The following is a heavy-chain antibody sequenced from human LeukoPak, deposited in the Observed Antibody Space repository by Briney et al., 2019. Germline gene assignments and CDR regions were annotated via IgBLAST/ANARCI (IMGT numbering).Heavy chain of an antibody. CDR3: ARGGGGAAAGYYYYMDV. V-gene: IGHV1-8*01. CDR2: MNPNSGNT. J-gene: IGHJ6*03. D-gene: IGHD6-13*01. Sequence: ASVKVSCKASGYTFTSYGINWVRQPTGQGLEWMGWMNPNSGNTGYAQKFQGRVTMTRNTSISTAYMELSSLRSEDTAVYYCARGGGGAAAGYYYYMDVWGKGTTVTVSS. CDR1: GYTFTSYG.